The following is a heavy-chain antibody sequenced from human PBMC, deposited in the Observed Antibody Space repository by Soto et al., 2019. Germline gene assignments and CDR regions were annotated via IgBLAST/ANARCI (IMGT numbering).Heavy chain of an antibody. Sequence: SETLSLTCTVSGGSISSYYWSWIRQPPGKGLEWIGYIYYSGSTNYNPSLKSRVTISVDTSKNQFSLKLSSVTAADTAVYYCARNLLWFGELYGWFDPWGQGTLVTVSS. CDR2: IYYSGST. CDR3: ARNLLWFGELYGWFDP. J-gene: IGHJ5*02. D-gene: IGHD3-10*01. CDR1: GGSISSYY. V-gene: IGHV4-59*08.